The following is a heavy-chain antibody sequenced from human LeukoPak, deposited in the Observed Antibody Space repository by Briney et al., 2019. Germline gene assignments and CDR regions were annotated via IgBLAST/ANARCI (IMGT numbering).Heavy chain of an antibody. CDR1: GGSINSYY. J-gene: IGHJ4*02. Sequence: PSETLSLTCTVSGGSINSYYWSWIRQPPGKGLEWVGYIYYSGSTNYKPSFKRRVTISVDTSKNQFSLKVSSVTAADTAVYYCASSRSSSGWSLIDYWGQGALVTVSS. CDR2: IYYSGST. V-gene: IGHV4-59*01. CDR3: ASSRSSSGWSLIDY. D-gene: IGHD6-19*01.